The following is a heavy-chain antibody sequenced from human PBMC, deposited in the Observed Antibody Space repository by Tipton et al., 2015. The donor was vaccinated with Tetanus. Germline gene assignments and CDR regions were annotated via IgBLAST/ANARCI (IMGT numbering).Heavy chain of an antibody. V-gene: IGHV3-33*03. J-gene: IGHJ6*02. CDR1: GFTFVSYG. CDR3: ARDHRPTSRGSESYYYYGLDV. CDR2: VWKDGRKE. D-gene: IGHD3-10*01. Sequence: QLVQSGGGVVQPGRSLRLSCAASGFTFVSYGMHWVRQAPGKGLEWVAVVWKDGRKEYFGDSVKGRFIISRDNSKNTLYLEMNSLRADDTAVYYCARDHRPTSRGSESYYYYGLDVWGQGTTVTVSS.